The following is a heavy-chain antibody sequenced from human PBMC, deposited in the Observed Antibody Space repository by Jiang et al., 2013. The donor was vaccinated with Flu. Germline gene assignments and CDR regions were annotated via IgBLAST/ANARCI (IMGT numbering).Heavy chain of an antibody. CDR2: ITLLNGNT. Sequence: SGAEVKKTGSSVKVSCKASGYTFAYRYLHWVRQAPGQALEWMGWITLLNGNTNYAQKFQDRVTITRDRSMTTAYMELRSLRSEDTAMYYCATDTGSTVTTVIYYYYGMDVWGQGTTVTVSS. J-gene: IGHJ6*02. V-gene: IGHV1-45*02. D-gene: IGHD4-17*01. CDR3: ATDTGSTVTTVIYYYYGMDV. CDR1: GYTFAYRY.